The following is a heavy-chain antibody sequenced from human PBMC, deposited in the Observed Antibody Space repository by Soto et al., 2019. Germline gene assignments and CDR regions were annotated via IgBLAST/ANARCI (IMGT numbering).Heavy chain of an antibody. V-gene: IGHV4-59*01. CDR3: ARTDSGSYGDHFDY. CDR2: IYNSGST. D-gene: IGHD1-26*01. CDR1: GGSISSYY. J-gene: IGHJ4*02. Sequence: SETLSLTCTVSGGSISSYYWSWFRQPPGKGLEWIGYIYNSGSTNYNPPLKRRVTISVDTSKNQFSLKLSSVTAADTVVYYCARTDSGSYGDHFDYWGQGALVTVSS.